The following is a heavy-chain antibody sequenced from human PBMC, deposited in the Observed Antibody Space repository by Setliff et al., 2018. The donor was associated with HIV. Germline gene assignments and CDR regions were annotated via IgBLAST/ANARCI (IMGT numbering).Heavy chain of an antibody. CDR1: GVTFSNYP. J-gene: IGHJ3*02. V-gene: IGHV1-69*13. CDR3: ARDRSNYVGLDAFDI. CDR2: IIPIFGTA. D-gene: IGHD4-4*01. Sequence: ASVKVSCKASGVTFSNYPITWVRQAPGQGLEWMGGIIPIFGTANYAQKFQGRVTITADESTSTAYMELSSLRSEDTAVYYCARDRSNYVGLDAFDIWGQGTMVTVSS.